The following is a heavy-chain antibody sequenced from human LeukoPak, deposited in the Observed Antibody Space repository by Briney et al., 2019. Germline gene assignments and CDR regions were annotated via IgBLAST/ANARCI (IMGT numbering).Heavy chain of an antibody. Sequence: SETLSLTCTVSGGSISSYYWSWIRQPPGKGLEWLGYIYYSGSTNYNPSLKSRVTISGDTSKNQFSLKLSSVTAADTAVYYCARVKGAVVVPAAIYYYYGMDVWGQGTTVTVSS. D-gene: IGHD2-2*01. CDR3: ARVKGAVVVPAAIYYYYGMDV. CDR2: IYYSGST. J-gene: IGHJ6*02. V-gene: IGHV4-59*01. CDR1: GGSISSYY.